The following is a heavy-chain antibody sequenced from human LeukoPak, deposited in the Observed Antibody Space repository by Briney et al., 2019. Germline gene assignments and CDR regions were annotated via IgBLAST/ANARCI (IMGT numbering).Heavy chain of an antibody. CDR2: IYYSGNT. J-gene: IGHJ6*02. D-gene: IGHD5-18*01. CDR3: ARSDTAMVRWDYYYGMDV. V-gene: IGHV4-39*02. Sequence: PSETLSLTCTVSGGSISSTTFYWGWIRQPPGKGLEWIGSIYYSGNTYYNPSLKSRVTISVDTSKNHFSLKLSSVTVADTAVYYCARSDTAMVRWDYYYGMDVWGQGTTVTVSS. CDR1: GGSISSTTFY.